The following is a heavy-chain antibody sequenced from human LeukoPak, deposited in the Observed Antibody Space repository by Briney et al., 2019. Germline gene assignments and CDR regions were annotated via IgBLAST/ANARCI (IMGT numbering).Heavy chain of an antibody. D-gene: IGHD3-22*01. CDR1: GFTFSSYS. CDR3: ARLPYYDSSGYIDY. Sequence: GGSLRLSCAASGFTFSSYSMNWVRQAPGKGLEWVSSISSSSYIYYADSVKGRFTISRDNAKNSLYLQMNGLRAEDTAVYYCARLPYYDSSGYIDYWGQGTLVTVSS. CDR2: ISSSSYI. V-gene: IGHV3-21*01. J-gene: IGHJ4*02.